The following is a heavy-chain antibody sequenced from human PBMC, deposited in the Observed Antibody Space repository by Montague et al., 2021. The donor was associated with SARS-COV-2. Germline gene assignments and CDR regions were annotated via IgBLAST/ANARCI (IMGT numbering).Heavy chain of an antibody. Sequence: SLRLYCAASGFTFSSYAMSWVRQAPGKGLEWVSAMSGSGGSTYYADSVKGRFTISRDNSKNTLYLQMNSLRAEDTAVYYCAKRIMITEHIWGQGTMVTVSS. CDR2: MSGSGGST. J-gene: IGHJ3*02. V-gene: IGHV3-23*01. CDR1: GFTFSSYA. D-gene: IGHD3-16*01. CDR3: AKRIMITEHI.